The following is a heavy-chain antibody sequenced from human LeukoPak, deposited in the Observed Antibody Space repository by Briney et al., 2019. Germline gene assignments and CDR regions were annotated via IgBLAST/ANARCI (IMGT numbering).Heavy chain of an antibody. J-gene: IGHJ3*02. Sequence: PSETLSLTCTVSGGSISSSSYYWGWIRQPPGKGLEWIGSIYYSGSTYYNPSLKSRVTISVDTSKNQFSLKLSSVTAADTAVYYWASEAVAGGPNAFDIWGQGTMVTVSA. CDR3: ASEAVAGGPNAFDI. D-gene: IGHD6-19*01. CDR2: IYYSGST. V-gene: IGHV4-39*01. CDR1: GGSISSSSYY.